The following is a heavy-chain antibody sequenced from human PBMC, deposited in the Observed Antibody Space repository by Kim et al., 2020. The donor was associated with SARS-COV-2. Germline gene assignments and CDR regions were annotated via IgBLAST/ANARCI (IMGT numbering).Heavy chain of an antibody. CDR1: GGSISSGSYY. CDR3: AREDIVVVPAAGGTGYFYSGMDV. V-gene: IGHV4-61*02. D-gene: IGHD2-2*01. CDR2: IYTSGST. Sequence: SETLSLTCTVSGGSISSGSYYWSWIRQPAGMGLEWIGRIYTSGSTNYNPSLKSRATISVDTSKNQFSLKLSSVTAAYTVVYYCAREDIVVVPAAGGTGYFYSGMDVWGPGTTVTVSS. J-gene: IGHJ6*02.